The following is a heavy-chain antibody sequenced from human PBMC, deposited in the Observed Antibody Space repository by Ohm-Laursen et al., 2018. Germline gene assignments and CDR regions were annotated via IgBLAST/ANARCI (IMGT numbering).Heavy chain of an antibody. Sequence: SLRLSCTASGFTFSTYGMDWVRQAPGKGLEWVAVIWYDGSNKYYADSVKGRFTISRDDSKNMVYLQMNSLRAEDTAMYYCARGYSTSSVLDYWGQGTLVTVSS. CDR1: GFTFSTYG. V-gene: IGHV3-33*01. J-gene: IGHJ4*02. D-gene: IGHD6-6*01. CDR2: IWYDGSNK. CDR3: ARGYSTSSVLDY.